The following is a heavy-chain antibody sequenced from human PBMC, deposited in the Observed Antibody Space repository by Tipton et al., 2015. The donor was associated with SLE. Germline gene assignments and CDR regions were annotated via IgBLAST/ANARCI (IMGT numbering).Heavy chain of an antibody. CDR2: VSGYNSNT. CDR1: GYSFNTYG. CDR3: ARDGRQDYYYGLDV. V-gene: IGHV1-18*01. Sequence: QSGPEVRKPGASVKVSCKTSGYSFNTYGISWVRQAPGQGLEWMGWVSGYNSNTNYAQNFQGRVTMTTDTSTSTAYMELRSLRSDDTAVYFCARDGRQDYYYGLDVWDQGP. J-gene: IGHJ6*02.